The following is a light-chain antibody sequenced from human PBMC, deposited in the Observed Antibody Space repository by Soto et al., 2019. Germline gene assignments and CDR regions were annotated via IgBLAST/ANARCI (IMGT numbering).Light chain of an antibody. J-gene: IGKJ2*01. Sequence: IVLTQSPGTLSLSPGERAALSCRASQSVTSTFLAWYQQKPGQAPRLLIYGASSRATGIPDRFSGSGSGTDFTLTISRLEPEDFAVYYCQQYDNSPRMYTFGQGTKLEIK. V-gene: IGKV3-20*01. CDR3: QQYDNSPRMYT. CDR1: QSVTSTF. CDR2: GAS.